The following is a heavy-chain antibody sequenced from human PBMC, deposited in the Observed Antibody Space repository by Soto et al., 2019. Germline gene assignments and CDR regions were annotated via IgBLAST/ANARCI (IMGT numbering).Heavy chain of an antibody. CDR3: AGFHQITERFDP. Sequence: ASETLSLTCTVSGGSISSYYWSWIRQPPGKGLEWIGYIYYSGSTNYNPSLKSRVTISVDTSKNQFSLKLSSVTAADTAVYYCAGFHQITERFDPWGQGTLVTVSS. D-gene: IGHD1-26*01. CDR2: IYYSGST. V-gene: IGHV4-59*01. J-gene: IGHJ5*02. CDR1: GGSISSYY.